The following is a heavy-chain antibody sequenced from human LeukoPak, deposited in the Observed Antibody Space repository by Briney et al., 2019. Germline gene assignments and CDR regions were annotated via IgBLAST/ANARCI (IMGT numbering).Heavy chain of an antibody. CDR2: IYYSGST. D-gene: IGHD3-22*01. Sequence: SETLSLTCSVSGGPISSSSSYYWGWIRQPPGKGLEWIGYIYYSGSTYYNPSLKSRVTISVDTSKNQFSLKLRSVTAADTAVYYCARDNYYDSTGYTDYWGPGTLVTVSS. CDR1: GGPISSSSSYY. V-gene: IGHV4-39*07. J-gene: IGHJ4*02. CDR3: ARDNYYDSTGYTDY.